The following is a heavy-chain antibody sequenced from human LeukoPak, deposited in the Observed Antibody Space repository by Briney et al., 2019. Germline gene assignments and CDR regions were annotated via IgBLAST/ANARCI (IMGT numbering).Heavy chain of an antibody. D-gene: IGHD6-19*01. CDR1: GGTFSSYA. CDR3: ARVLYVAGKLRGYFQH. Sequence: ASVKVSCKASGGTFSSYAISWVRQAPGQGLEWMGRIIPILGIANYAQKFQGRVTITADKSTSTAYMELSSLRSEDTAVYYCARVLYVAGKLRGYFQHWGQGTLVTVSS. CDR2: IIPILGIA. J-gene: IGHJ1*01. V-gene: IGHV1-69*04.